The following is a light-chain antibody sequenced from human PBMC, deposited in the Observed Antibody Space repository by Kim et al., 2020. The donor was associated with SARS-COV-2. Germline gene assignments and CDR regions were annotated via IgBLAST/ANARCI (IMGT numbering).Light chain of an antibody. Sequence: SYELTQPPSVSVAPGKTARITCGGNNIGSKSVHWYQQKPGQAPVLVIYYDSDPPSGIPERFSGSNSGNTATLTISRVEAGDEADYYCQVWDRSSDRVFGG. CDR3: QVWDRSSDRV. CDR2: YDS. J-gene: IGLJ3*02. CDR1: NIGSKS. V-gene: IGLV3-21*04.